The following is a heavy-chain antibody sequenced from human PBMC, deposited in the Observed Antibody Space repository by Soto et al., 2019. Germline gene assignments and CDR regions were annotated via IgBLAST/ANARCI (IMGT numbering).Heavy chain of an antibody. CDR2: IWYDGSNK. J-gene: IGHJ4*02. CDR3: ARSTPTDYFDY. D-gene: IGHD4-17*01. CDR1: GFTFSSDG. V-gene: IGHV3-33*01. Sequence: GXSLRLSGVASGFTFSSDGIHWVIQAPGKGLEWVAVIWYDGSNKYYADSVKGRFTISRDNSKNTLYLQMKSLRAEDTAVHYCARSTPTDYFDYWGQGTLVTVSS.